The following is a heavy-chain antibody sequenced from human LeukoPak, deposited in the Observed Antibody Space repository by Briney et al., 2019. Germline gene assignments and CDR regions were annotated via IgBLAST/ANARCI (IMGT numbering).Heavy chain of an antibody. V-gene: IGHV1-2*02. CDR2: INPNTGGT. CDR1: GYTFTGYY. D-gene: IGHD6-19*01. CDR3: GAPLQQWLVPGGGTFDF. Sequence: ASVTVSCKASGYTFTGYYMHWVRQAPGQGLEWMGWINPNTGGTNPAQKFQGRVTMTWDTSISTAYMEPSRLKSDDTAVYYCGAPLQQWLVPGGGTFDFWGQGPLVTVSS. J-gene: IGHJ4*02.